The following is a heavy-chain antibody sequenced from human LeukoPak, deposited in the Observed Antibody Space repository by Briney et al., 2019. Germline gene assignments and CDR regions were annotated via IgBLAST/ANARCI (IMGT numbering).Heavy chain of an antibody. CDR3: ARGRIQLWLRLSYYYYYMDV. J-gene: IGHJ6*03. CDR1: GGSISSYY. CDR2: IYYSGST. V-gene: IGHV4-39*07. D-gene: IGHD5-18*01. Sequence: PSETLSLTCTVSGGSISSYYWGWIRQPPGKGLEWIGSIYYSGSTYYNPSLKSRVTISVDTSKNQFSLKLSSVTAADTAVYYCARGRIQLWLRLSYYYYYMDVWGKGTTVTVSS.